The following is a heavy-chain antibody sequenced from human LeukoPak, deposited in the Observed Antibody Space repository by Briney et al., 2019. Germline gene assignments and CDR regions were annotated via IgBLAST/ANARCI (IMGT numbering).Heavy chain of an antibody. J-gene: IGHJ5*02. CDR1: GFTFSSYA. CDR2: ISGSGGST. Sequence: GGSLRLSCAASGFTFSSYAMSWVRQAPGKGLEWVSAISGSGGSTYYADSVKGRFTISRDNSKNTLCLQMNSLRAEDTAVYYCAKGEVVEKNRSWFDPWGQGTLVTVSS. CDR3: AKGEVVEKNRSWFDP. D-gene: IGHD2-15*01. V-gene: IGHV3-23*01.